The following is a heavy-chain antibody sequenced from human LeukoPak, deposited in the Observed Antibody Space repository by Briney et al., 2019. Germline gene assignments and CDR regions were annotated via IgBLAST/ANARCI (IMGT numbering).Heavy chain of an antibody. V-gene: IGHV1-46*01. CDR1: GYTFTSYY. CDR2: INTSGGST. CDR3: ARDRGYSYLIDY. J-gene: IGHJ4*02. Sequence: ASVKVSCKASGYTFTSYYMHWVRQAPGQGLEWKGIINTSGGSTSYAQKFQGRVTMTRYTSTSIVYMELSSLRSEDTAVYYCARDRGYSYLIDYWGQGTLVTVSS. D-gene: IGHD5-18*01.